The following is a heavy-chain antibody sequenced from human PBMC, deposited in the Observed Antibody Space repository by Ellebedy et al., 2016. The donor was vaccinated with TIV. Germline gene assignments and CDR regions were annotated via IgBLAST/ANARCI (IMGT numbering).Heavy chain of an antibody. CDR2: IIPIFGTA. J-gene: IGHJ4*02. CDR3: ARRGYSSGWSPVDY. Sequence: SVKVSXXASGGTFSSYAISWVRQAPGQGLEWMGGIIPIFGTANYAQKFQGRVTITADESTSTAYMELSSLRSEDTAVYYCARRGYSSGWSPVDYWGQGTLVTVSS. CDR1: GGTFSSYA. D-gene: IGHD6-19*01. V-gene: IGHV1-69*13.